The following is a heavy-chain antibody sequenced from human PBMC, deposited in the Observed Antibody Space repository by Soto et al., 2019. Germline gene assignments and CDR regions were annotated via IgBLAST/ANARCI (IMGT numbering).Heavy chain of an antibody. CDR1: GYNFIDFS. V-gene: IGHV1-18*01. CDR3: ERKVLFCDF. Sequence: QVQLLQSGPEVTKPGASVKVSCKTSGYNFIDFSITWVRQAPGQGLEWMGWISPYYGNTKYAEKFQDRVTMTADTSTNTVYLELRTLRSGDTAIYYCERKVLFCDFWGQGALVTVSS. D-gene: IGHD3-9*01. J-gene: IGHJ4*02. CDR2: ISPYYGNT.